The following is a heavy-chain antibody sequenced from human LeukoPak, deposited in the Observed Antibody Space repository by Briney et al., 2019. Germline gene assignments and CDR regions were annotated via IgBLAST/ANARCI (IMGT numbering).Heavy chain of an antibody. CDR2: IIPIFGTA. J-gene: IGHJ4*02. V-gene: IGHV1-69*05. CDR3: ARVVPGPTNDY. CDR1: GGTFSSYA. Sequence: SVKVSCKASGGTFSSYAISWVRQAPGQGLEWMGGIIPIFGTANYAQKLQGRVTMTTDTSTSTAYMELRSLRSDDTAVYYCARVVPGPTNDYWGQGTLVTVSS. D-gene: IGHD3-10*01.